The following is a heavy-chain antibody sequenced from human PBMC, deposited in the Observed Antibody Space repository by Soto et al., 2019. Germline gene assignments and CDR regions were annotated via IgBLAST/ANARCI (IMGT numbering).Heavy chain of an antibody. J-gene: IGHJ4*02. CDR1: GYTFTSYA. Sequence: APVKVSCKASGYTFTSYAMHWVRQAPGQRLEWMGWINAGNGNTKYSQKFQGRVTITRDTSASTAYMELSSLRSEDTAVYYCARGSTNQYCSGGSCYPGYWGQGTLVTVSS. CDR3: ARGSTNQYCSGGSCYPGY. V-gene: IGHV1-3*01. D-gene: IGHD2-15*01. CDR2: INAGNGNT.